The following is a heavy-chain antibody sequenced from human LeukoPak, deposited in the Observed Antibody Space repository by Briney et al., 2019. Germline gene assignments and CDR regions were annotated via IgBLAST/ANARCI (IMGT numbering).Heavy chain of an antibody. J-gene: IGHJ6*03. Sequence: GGSLRLSCAASGFTVSSNYMTWVRQAPGKGLEWVSIIYSGRSTYYADSVKGRFTISRDNAKNSLYLQMDSLRVEDTAVYYCARDPYSGNYGAYYYYYMDVWGKGTTVTISS. CDR3: ARDPYSGNYGAYYYYYMDV. V-gene: IGHV3-53*01. D-gene: IGHD1-26*01. CDR2: IYSGRST. CDR1: GFTVSSNY.